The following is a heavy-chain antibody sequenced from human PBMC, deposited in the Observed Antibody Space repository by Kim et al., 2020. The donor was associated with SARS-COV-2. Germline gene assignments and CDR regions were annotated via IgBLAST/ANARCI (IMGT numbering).Heavy chain of an antibody. J-gene: IGHJ6*02. V-gene: IGHV4-39*01. CDR3: ASGYSSSSWAYYYYGMDV. D-gene: IGHD6-6*01. Sequence: KSRVTISVDTSKNQFSLKLSSVTAADTAVYYCASGYSSSSWAYYYYGMDVWGQGTTVTVSS.